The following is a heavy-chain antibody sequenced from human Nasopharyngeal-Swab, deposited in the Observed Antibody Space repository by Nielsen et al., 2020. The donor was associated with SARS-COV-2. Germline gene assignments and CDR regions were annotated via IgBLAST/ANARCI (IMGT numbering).Heavy chain of an antibody. CDR1: GGTFSSYA. Sequence: SVKVSCKASGGTFSSYAISWVRQAPGQGLEWMGGIIPIFGTANYAQKFQGRVTITADESTSTAYMELSSLRSEDTAVYYCARDRYDILTGYYPPPYYGMDVWGQGTTVTVLL. V-gene: IGHV1-69*13. CDR2: IIPIFGTA. J-gene: IGHJ6*02. D-gene: IGHD3-9*01. CDR3: ARDRYDILTGYYPPPYYGMDV.